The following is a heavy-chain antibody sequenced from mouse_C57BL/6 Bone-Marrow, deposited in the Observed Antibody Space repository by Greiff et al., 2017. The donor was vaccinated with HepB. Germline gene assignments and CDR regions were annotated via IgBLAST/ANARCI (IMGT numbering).Heavy chain of an antibody. V-gene: IGHV1-63*01. Sequence: VQVVESGAELVRPGTSVKMSCKASGYTFTNYWIGWAKQRPGHGLEWIGDIYPGGGYTNYNEKFKGKATLTADKSSSTAYMQFSSLTSEDSAIYYCARIYYGFAYWGQGTLVTVSA. D-gene: IGHD2-1*01. CDR3: ARIYYGFAY. J-gene: IGHJ3*01. CDR2: IYPGGGYT. CDR1: GYTFTNYW.